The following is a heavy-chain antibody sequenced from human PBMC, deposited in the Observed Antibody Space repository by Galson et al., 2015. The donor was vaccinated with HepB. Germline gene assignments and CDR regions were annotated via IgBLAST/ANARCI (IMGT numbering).Heavy chain of an antibody. D-gene: IGHD3-22*01. CDR2: ISPDGRIE. CDR1: GVTLRNYG. J-gene: IGHJ4*02. Sequence: SLRLSCAASGVTLRNYGMHWFRQAPGEGLEWVAVISPDGRIEHYQDSVKGRFTISRDNATNTIYLQMNSLSLEDTVVYPCAREKDYYDDSNGYPDYWGQGTLVTVSS. CDR3: AREKDYYDDSNGYPDY. V-gene: IGHV3-30*03.